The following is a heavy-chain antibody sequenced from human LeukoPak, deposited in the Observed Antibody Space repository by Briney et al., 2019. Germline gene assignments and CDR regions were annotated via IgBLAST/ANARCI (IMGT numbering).Heavy chain of an antibody. CDR3: ARDGGSQGGGPTPSFDYYYYYMDV. V-gene: IGHV1-46*01. CDR1: GYTFTSYY. J-gene: IGHJ6*03. D-gene: IGHD3-16*01. CDR2: INPSGGST. Sequence: VASVKVSCKASGYTFTSYYMHWVRQAPGQGLEWMGIINPSGGSTSYAQKFQGRVTMTRDTSTSTVYMELSSLRSEDTAVYYCARDGGSQGGGPTPSFDYYYYYMDVWGKGTTVTVSS.